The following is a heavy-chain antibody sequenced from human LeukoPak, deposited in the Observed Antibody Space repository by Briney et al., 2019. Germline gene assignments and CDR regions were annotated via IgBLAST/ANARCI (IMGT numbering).Heavy chain of an antibody. CDR1: GFTVSSNY. CDR3: ARESGYGDYLFDY. Sequence: GRSLRLSCAASGFTVSSNYMSWVRQAPGKGLEWVSVIYSGGSTYYADSVKGRFTISRDNSKNTLYLQMNSLRAEDTAVYYCARESGYGDYLFDYWGQGTLVTVSS. J-gene: IGHJ4*02. CDR2: IYSGGST. V-gene: IGHV3-53*01. D-gene: IGHD4-17*01.